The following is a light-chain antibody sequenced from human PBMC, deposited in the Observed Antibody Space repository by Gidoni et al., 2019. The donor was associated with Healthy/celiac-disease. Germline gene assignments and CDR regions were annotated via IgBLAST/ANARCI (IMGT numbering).Light chain of an antibody. CDR1: QSVSSY. CDR3: QQRSNWPPAWT. V-gene: IGKV3-11*01. Sequence: DIVLTQSPATLSLSPGERATLSCRASQSVSSYLAWYQQNPGQAPRLLIYDASNRATGIPARFSGSGSGTDFTLTISSLEPEDFAVYYCQQRSNWPPAWTFGQGTKVEIK. J-gene: IGKJ1*01. CDR2: DAS.